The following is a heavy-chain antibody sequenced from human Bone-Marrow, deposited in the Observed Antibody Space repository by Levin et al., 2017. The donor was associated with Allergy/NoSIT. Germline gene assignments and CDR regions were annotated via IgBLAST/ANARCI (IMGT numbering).Heavy chain of an antibody. J-gene: IGHJ4*02. V-gene: IGHV5-10-1*01. CDR1: GYIFTTYW. CDR2: IDPTDSYT. CDR3: ARLSSPLGIAAAGTPDY. D-gene: IGHD6-13*01. Sequence: GGSRRLSCKGSGYIFTTYWISWVRQLPGKGLEWMGRIDPTDSYTNYSPSFEGHVTISADKSISTAYLQWSSLKASDTAMYYCARLSSPLGIAAAGTPDYWGQGTLVTVSS.